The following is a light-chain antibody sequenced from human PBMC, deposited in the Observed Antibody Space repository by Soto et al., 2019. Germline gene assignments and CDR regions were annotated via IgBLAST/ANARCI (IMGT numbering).Light chain of an antibody. CDR1: QSITGW. J-gene: IGKJ2*01. V-gene: IGKV1-5*01. CDR2: DAS. CDR3: HQYNSYSSYT. Sequence: DIQMTQSPSTLSASVGDRVTITCRASQSITGWLAWYQQKPGKAPKLLIYDASSLESGVPSRFSGSGSGTEFTLTISSLQPDDFATYYCHQYNSYSSYTFGQGTKLEIK.